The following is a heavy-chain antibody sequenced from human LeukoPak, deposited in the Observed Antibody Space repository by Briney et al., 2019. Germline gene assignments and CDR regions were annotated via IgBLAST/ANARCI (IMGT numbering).Heavy chain of an antibody. D-gene: IGHD6-19*01. V-gene: IGHV3-48*03. Sequence: SLXLSCVASGFTFGSYEMNWVRQAPGKGLEWVSYISSSGSTIYYADSVKGRFTISRDNAKNSLYLQMNSLRAEDTAVYYCARGRAGNYYYYGMDVWGQGTTVTVSS. CDR1: GFTFGSYE. J-gene: IGHJ6*02. CDR3: ARGRAGNYYYYGMDV. CDR2: ISSSGSTI.